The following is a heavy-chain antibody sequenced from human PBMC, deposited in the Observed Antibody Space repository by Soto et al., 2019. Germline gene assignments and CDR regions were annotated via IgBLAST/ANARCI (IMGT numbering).Heavy chain of an antibody. D-gene: IGHD6-13*01. CDR2: VSSNSAYI. V-gene: IGHV3-21*01. CDR3: TRDASRDSSARGWFDP. Sequence: GGSLRLSCAAAGFTFRSFTMNWVRQAPGKGLEWVSTVSSNSAYIYYTDALRGRFTISRDNAKNSLHLQMNSLRAEDTAVYYCTRDASRDSSARGWFDPWGPGTLVTVSS. CDR1: GFTFRSFT. J-gene: IGHJ5*02.